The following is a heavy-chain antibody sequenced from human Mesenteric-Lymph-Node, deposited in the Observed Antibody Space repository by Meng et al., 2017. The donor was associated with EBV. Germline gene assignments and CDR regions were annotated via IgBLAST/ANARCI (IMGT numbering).Heavy chain of an antibody. J-gene: IGHJ5*02. CDR3: ARDRLTAMVKGGWFDP. Sequence: SGHRIVKPPPPLLPPCALPGASFVSMSASWTRIRQSPSRGLEWLGRTYYRSKWYNDYAVSVKSRITINPDTSKNQFSLQLNSVTPEDTAVYYCARDRLTAMVKGGWFDPWGQGTLVTVSS. CDR2: TYYRSKWYN. D-gene: IGHD5-18*01. V-gene: IGHV6-1*01. CDR1: GASFVSMSAS.